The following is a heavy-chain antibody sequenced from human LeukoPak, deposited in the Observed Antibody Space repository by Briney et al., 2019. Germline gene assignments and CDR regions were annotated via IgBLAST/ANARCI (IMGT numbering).Heavy chain of an antibody. CDR2: IYPGDSDT. V-gene: IGHV5-51*01. J-gene: IGHJ4*02. CDR3: ARLPDYYGSGSYPDY. Sequence: GESLKISCKGSGYSFTSYWIGWVRQMPGKGLEWMGIIYPGDSDTRYSPSFQGQVTISADKSISTAYLQWSSLKASDTAMYYCARLPDYYGSGSYPDYCGQGTLVTVSS. CDR1: GYSFTSYW. D-gene: IGHD3-10*01.